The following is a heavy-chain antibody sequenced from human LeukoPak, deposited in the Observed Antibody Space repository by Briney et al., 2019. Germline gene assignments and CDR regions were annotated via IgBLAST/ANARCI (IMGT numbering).Heavy chain of an antibody. CDR1: GFSFNEYY. CDR2: ISSSGDIE. D-gene: IGHD6-19*01. CDR3: ARERVAGTFDY. Sequence: GGSLRLSCAASGFSFNEYYMSWIRQAPGKRLEWVLDISSSGDIESYADSVKGRFSISRDNAEKSLFLQINGLRAEDTAVYYCARERVAGTFDYWGPGIQVTVSS. J-gene: IGHJ4*02. V-gene: IGHV3-11*01.